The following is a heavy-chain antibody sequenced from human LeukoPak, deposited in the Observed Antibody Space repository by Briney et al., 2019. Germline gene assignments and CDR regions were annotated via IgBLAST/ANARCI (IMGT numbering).Heavy chain of an antibody. CDR3: ARGDSSYLANY. CDR1: GFTFSSYW. V-gene: IGHV3-74*01. J-gene: IGHJ4*02. D-gene: IGHD6-6*01. CDR2: INSDGSST. Sequence: GGSLRLSCAASGFTFSSYWMHWVRQAPGKGLVWVSRINSDGSSTSYADSVKGRFTISRDNAKNTLYLQMNSLRAEDTAVYYCARGDSSYLANYWGQRTLVTVSS.